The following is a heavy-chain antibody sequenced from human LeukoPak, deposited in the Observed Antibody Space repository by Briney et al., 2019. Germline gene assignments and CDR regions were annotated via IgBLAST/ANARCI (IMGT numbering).Heavy chain of an antibody. J-gene: IGHJ3*02. Sequence: GASVKVSCKASGGTFSSYAISWVRQAPGQGLEWMGGIIPIFGTANYAQKFQGRVTITADKSTSTAYMELSSLRSEDTAVYYCARLSEYYYGSGSYVSVVPVGAFDIWGQGTMVTVSS. V-gene: IGHV1-69*06. CDR1: GGTFSSYA. D-gene: IGHD3-10*01. CDR3: ARLSEYYYGSGSYVSVVPVGAFDI. CDR2: IIPIFGTA.